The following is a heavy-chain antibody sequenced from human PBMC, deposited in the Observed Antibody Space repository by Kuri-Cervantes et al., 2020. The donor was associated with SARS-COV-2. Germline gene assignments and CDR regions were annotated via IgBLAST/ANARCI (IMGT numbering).Heavy chain of an antibody. D-gene: IGHD5-12*01. CDR2: ISSSGSTI. V-gene: IGHV3-11*04. CDR1: GFTFSDYY. J-gene: IGHJ5*02. CDR3: ARVRSEYRGYGLDV. Sequence: GGSLRLSCAASGFTFSDYYMSWIRQAPGKGLEWVSYISSSGSTIYYADSVKGRFTISRDNAKNSLYLQMNSLSVDDTAVYFCARVRSEYRGYGLDVWGQGTVVTVSS.